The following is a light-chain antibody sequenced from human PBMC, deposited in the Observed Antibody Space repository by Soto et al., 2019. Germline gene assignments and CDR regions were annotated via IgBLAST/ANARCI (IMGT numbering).Light chain of an antibody. Sequence: QSALTQPASVSGSPGQSITISCTGTSSDVGGYNYVFWYQQHPGKAPKLIIYDVSNRPSEVSNRFSGSKSGNTASLTISGLQAEDEADYYCSSYTSSSTPVFGGGTKLTVL. CDR1: SSDVGGYNY. V-gene: IGLV2-14*03. CDR3: SSYTSSSTPV. J-gene: IGLJ2*01. CDR2: DVS.